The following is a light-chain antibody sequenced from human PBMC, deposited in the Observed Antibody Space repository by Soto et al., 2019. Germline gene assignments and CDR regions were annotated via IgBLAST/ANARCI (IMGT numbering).Light chain of an antibody. Sequence: DIQMTQSPSSLSASVGDRVTITCQASQDISNYLNWYQQKPGKAPKLLIYEATNLETGVPSRFSGSGSGTDFTFTISSRQPEDIATYYCQQYDNLPLTFGGGTKVEIK. CDR1: QDISNY. CDR3: QQYDNLPLT. J-gene: IGKJ4*01. V-gene: IGKV1-33*01. CDR2: EAT.